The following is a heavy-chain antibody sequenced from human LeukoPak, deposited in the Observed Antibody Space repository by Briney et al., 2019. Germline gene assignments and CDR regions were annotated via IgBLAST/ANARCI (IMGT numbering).Heavy chain of an antibody. D-gene: IGHD3-9*01. CDR2: IYSGGST. V-gene: IGHV3-66*02. CDR1: GFTVSSNY. CDR3: ATSEHVLRYFDWLN. Sequence: GGSLRLSCAASGFTVSSNYMSWVRQAPGEGLEWVSVIYSGGSTYYADSVKGRFTISRDNSKNTLYLQMNSLRAEDTAVYYCATSEHVLRYFDWLNWGQGTLVTVSS. J-gene: IGHJ4*02.